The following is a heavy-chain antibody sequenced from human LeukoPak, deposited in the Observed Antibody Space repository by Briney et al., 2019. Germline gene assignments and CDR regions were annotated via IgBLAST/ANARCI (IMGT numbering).Heavy chain of an antibody. CDR2: IYYSGGT. CDR3: ARVVVNYDAFDI. CDR1: GGSISSYY. Sequence: SETLSLTCTVSGGSISSYYWSWIRQPPGKGLEWIGYIYYSGGTNYNPSLKSRVTISVDTSKNQFSLKLSSVTAADTAVYYCARVVVNYDAFDIWGQGTMVTVSS. D-gene: IGHD3-22*01. J-gene: IGHJ3*02. V-gene: IGHV4-59*01.